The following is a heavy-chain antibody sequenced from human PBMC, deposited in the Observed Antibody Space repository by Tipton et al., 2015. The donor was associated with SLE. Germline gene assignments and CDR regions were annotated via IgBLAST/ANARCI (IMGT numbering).Heavy chain of an antibody. J-gene: IGHJ6*02. CDR3: AKRYSSSWIYCYGMDV. D-gene: IGHD6-6*01. CDR2: TIPIFGTA. Sequence: QSGPEVKKPGSSVKVSCKASGGTFSNYAISWVRQAPGQGLEWMGGTIPIFGTANYAQKFQGRVTITADDSTSTAYMELSSLTSEDTAVYYCAKRYSSSWIYCYGMDVWGQGTTVTVSS. V-gene: IGHV1-69*01. CDR1: GGTFSNYA.